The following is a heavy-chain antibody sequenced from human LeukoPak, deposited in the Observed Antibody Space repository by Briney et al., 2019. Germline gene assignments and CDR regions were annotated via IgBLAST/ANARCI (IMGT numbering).Heavy chain of an antibody. D-gene: IGHD3-9*01. CDR3: ARGPPEAGYYAL. V-gene: IGHV4-59*12. CDR2: IYYSGST. J-gene: IGHJ4*02. Sequence: SETLSLTCTVSGGSISSYYWSWIRQPPGKGLEWIGYIYYSGSTNYNPSLKSRVTISVDTSKNQFSLKLSSVTAADTAVYYCARGPPEAGYYALWGQGTLVTVSS. CDR1: GGSISSYY.